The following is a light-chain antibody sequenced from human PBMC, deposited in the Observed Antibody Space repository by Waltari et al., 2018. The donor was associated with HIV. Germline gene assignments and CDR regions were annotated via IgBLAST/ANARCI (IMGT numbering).Light chain of an antibody. Sequence: QSVLTQPPSASGPPGQRVTISCSGISSNIGNMTVNWYHQLPGTAPKLLIYSNYQRPSGVPDLFSGSKSGTSASLAISGLQSEDEADYYCAAWDDSLNGLVFGGGTKLTVL. CDR3: AAWDDSLNGLV. V-gene: IGLV1-44*01. CDR1: SSNIGNMT. J-gene: IGLJ2*01. CDR2: SNY.